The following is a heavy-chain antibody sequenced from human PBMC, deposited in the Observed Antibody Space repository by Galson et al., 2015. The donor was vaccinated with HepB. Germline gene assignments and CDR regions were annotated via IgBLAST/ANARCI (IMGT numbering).Heavy chain of an antibody. D-gene: IGHD3-10*01. Sequence: CAISGDSVSSDSAAWNWIRQSPSRGLEWLGRTYYRSKWYNDYAVSVKSRITINPNTSKNQFSLQLNSVTPEDTAVYYRARAGSGSYDYWGQGTLVTVSS. CDR2: TYYRSKWYN. CDR1: GDSVSSDSAA. J-gene: IGHJ4*02. V-gene: IGHV6-1*01. CDR3: ARAGSGSYDY.